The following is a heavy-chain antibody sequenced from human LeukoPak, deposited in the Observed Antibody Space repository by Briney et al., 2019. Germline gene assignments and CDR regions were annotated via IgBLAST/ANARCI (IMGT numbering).Heavy chain of an antibody. CDR1: GGSVSSAAYY. V-gene: IGHV4-61*08. Sequence: SETLSLTCTVSGGSVSSAAYYWSWIRQPPGEGLEWIGYIYYSGSTNYNPSLKSRVTISVDTSKNQFSLKLSSVTAADTAVYYCASYDSSGGGYWGQGTLVTVSS. J-gene: IGHJ4*02. CDR2: IYYSGST. D-gene: IGHD3-22*01. CDR3: ASYDSSGGGY.